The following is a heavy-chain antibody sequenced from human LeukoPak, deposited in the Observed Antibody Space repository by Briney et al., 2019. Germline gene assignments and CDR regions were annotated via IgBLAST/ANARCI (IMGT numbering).Heavy chain of an antibody. J-gene: IGHJ4*02. CDR1: GGSFSGYY. Sequence: PSETLSLTCAVYGGSFSGYYWSWIRQPPGKGLEWIGEINHSGSTNYNPSLKSRVTISVDTSKNQFSLKPSSVTAADKAVYYCARRRRILGNIVGVPAAALGRYYFDYWGQGTLVTVSS. CDR3: ARRRRILGNIVGVPAAALGRYYFDY. CDR2: INHSGST. V-gene: IGHV4-34*01. D-gene: IGHD2-2*01.